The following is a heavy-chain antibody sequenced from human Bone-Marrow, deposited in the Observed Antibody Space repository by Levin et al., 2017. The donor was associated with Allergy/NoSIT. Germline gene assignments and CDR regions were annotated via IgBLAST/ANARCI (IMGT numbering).Heavy chain of an antibody. J-gene: IGHJ3*02. Sequence: GESLKISCKTSGYTFTRNYVHWVRQAPGEGPEWMGIINPSSGSTNYAQKFQGRVTMTRDMSTNTVDMELSSLKSDDTAVYYCARGGGNPPHDAFDIWGQGTMVTVSS. CDR2: INPSSGST. CDR1: GYTFTRNY. V-gene: IGHV1-46*01. D-gene: IGHD4-23*01. CDR3: ARGGGNPPHDAFDI.